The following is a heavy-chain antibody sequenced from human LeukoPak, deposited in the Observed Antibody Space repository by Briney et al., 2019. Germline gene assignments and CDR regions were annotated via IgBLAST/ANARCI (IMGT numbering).Heavy chain of an antibody. D-gene: IGHD2-2*02. CDR3: ARLSGLYCSSTSCYTGTGSLYMDV. V-gene: IGHV5-51*01. Sequence: GESLKISCKGSGYSFTSYWIGWVRQMPGKGLEWMGIIYPGDSDTRYSPSFQGQVTISADKSISTAYLQWSSLKASDTAMYYCARLSGLYCSSTSCYTGTGSLYMDVWGKGTTVTVSS. CDR1: GYSFTSYW. J-gene: IGHJ6*03. CDR2: IYPGDSDT.